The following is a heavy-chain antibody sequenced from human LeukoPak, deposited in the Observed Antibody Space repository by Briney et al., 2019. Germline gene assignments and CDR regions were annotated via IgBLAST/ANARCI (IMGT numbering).Heavy chain of an antibody. CDR3: AKALLTYSSSSDY. CDR2: ISGSGDSI. V-gene: IGHV3-23*01. J-gene: IGHJ4*02. D-gene: IGHD6-6*01. CDR1: GFTFSSYA. Sequence: PGGSLRLSCAASGFTFSSYAMSWVRQAPGKGLEWVSAISGSGDSIYYADSVKGRFTISRDNSKNTLYLQMNSPRAEDTAVYYCAKALLTYSSSSDYWGQGTLVTVSS.